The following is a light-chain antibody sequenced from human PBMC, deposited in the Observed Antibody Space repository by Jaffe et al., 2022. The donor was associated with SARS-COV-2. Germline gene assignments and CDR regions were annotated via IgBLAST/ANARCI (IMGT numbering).Light chain of an antibody. CDR1: QSISSY. Sequence: EIVMTQSPATLSVSPGERATLSCRASQSISSYLAWYQQKPGQAPRLLIYDASTRATGIPARFSGSGSGSEFTLTITSLQSEDFAVYFCQHYNNWPLLTFGGGTKVEIK. CDR2: DAS. CDR3: QHYNNWPLLT. V-gene: IGKV3-15*01. J-gene: IGKJ4*01.